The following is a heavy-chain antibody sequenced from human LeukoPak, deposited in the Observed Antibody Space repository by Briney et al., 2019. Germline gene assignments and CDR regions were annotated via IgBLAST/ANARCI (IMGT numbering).Heavy chain of an antibody. D-gene: IGHD6-13*01. CDR1: GYTFTGYY. CDR3: ARGPSDIAAAAVEIYFQH. Sequence: ASVKVSCKASGYTFTGYYIHWVRQAPGQGPEWMGWINPNSGGTNYAQKLQGRVTMTRDTSISTAYMELSRLISDDTAVYYCARGPSDIAAAAVEIYFQHWGQGTVVTVSS. J-gene: IGHJ1*01. V-gene: IGHV1-2*02. CDR2: INPNSGGT.